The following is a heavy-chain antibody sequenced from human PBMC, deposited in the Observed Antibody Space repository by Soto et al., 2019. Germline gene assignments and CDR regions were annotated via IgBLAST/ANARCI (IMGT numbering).Heavy chain of an antibody. CDR1: DYSLSSGYY. CDR3: ARDVDYDTNGYDYFDY. V-gene: IGHV4-38-2*02. Sequence: SETLSLTCAVSDYSLSSGYYWGWLRQPPGKGLEWIGSIYHTGSTYYNPSLKSRVTISVDTSKNQISLKLSSVTAADTAVYYCARDVDYDTNGYDYFDYWGQGTLVTV. CDR2: IYHTGST. J-gene: IGHJ4*02. D-gene: IGHD3-22*01.